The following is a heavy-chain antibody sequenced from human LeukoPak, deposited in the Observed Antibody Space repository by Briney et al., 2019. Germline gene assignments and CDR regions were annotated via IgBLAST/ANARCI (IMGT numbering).Heavy chain of an antibody. CDR3: ARAESGYGLFDY. CDR1: GFTFSSYA. Sequence: GGSLRLSCAASGFTFSSYAMHWVRQAPGKGLEWVAVISYDGSNKHYADSVKGRFTISRDNSKNTLYLQMNSLRAEDTAVYYCARAESGYGLFDYWGQGTLVTVSS. D-gene: IGHD3-3*01. CDR2: ISYDGSNK. J-gene: IGHJ4*02. V-gene: IGHV3-30-3*01.